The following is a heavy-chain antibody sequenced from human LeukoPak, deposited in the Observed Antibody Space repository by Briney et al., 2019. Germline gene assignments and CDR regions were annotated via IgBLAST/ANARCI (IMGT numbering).Heavy chain of an antibody. CDR3: ARAGPRPDY. Sequence: PGGSLRLSCAVTGFTFSGYGMHWVRQAPGKGLEWVSYISSSSSTIYYADSVKGRFTISRDNAKNSLYLQMNSLRAEDTAVYYCARAGPRPDYWGQGTLVTVSS. CDR2: ISSSSSTI. CDR1: GFTFSGYG. J-gene: IGHJ4*02. V-gene: IGHV3-48*04.